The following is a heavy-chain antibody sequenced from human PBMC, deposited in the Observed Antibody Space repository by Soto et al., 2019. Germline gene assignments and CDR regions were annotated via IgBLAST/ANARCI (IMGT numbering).Heavy chain of an antibody. CDR2: IKQDGSEK. D-gene: IGHD3-10*01. CDR3: ARAGVRGVIHAFDI. J-gene: IGHJ3*02. V-gene: IGHV3-7*04. Sequence: GGSLRLSCAASGFTFSSYWMSWVRQAPGKGLEWVANIKQDGSEKYYVDSVKGRFTISRDNAKNSLYLQMNSLRAEDTAVYYCARAGVRGVIHAFDIWGQGTMVTVSS. CDR1: GFTFSSYW.